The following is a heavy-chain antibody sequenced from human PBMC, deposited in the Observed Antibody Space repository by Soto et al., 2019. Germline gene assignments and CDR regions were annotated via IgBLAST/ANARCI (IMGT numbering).Heavy chain of an antibody. CDR1: GGSVSINAAF. CDR2: TYYRSKWFL. CDR3: ARVHCSGGTCLDGLDV. J-gene: IGHJ6*02. D-gene: IGHD2-15*01. V-gene: IGHV6-1*01. Sequence: VSLTVEICGGSVSINAAFWTWIRPSPSRGLEWLGRTYYRSKWFLDYAASVQSRMTINPDTSRNQFSLQLNSVTPEDTAVYYCARVHCSGGTCLDGLDVWGQGPT.